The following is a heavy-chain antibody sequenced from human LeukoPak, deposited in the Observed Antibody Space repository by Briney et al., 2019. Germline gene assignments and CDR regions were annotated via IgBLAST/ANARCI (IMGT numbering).Heavy chain of an antibody. CDR2: INHSASP. CDR3: ARGLTMATFDY. V-gene: IGHV4-34*01. Sequence: EWIGEINHSASPNYNPSLKSRVTISVDTSKNQFSLKLSSVTAADTAVYYCARGLTMATFDYWGQGTLVTVSS. J-gene: IGHJ4*02. D-gene: IGHD5-24*01.